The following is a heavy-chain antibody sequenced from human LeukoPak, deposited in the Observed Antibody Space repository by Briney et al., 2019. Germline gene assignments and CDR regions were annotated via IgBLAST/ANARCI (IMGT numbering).Heavy chain of an antibody. CDR2: ISGSSSHV. Sequence: SGGSLRLSCEASGFSFSIYNMNWVRLAPGKGLEWVSSISGSSSHVWYADSVKGRFTSSRDNAKNSLYLQMSGLRVEDTAVYYCARDCLDSGSCLDYWGQGTLVTVSS. D-gene: IGHD1-26*01. V-gene: IGHV3-21*01. CDR3: ARDCLDSGSCLDY. CDR1: GFSFSIYN. J-gene: IGHJ4*02.